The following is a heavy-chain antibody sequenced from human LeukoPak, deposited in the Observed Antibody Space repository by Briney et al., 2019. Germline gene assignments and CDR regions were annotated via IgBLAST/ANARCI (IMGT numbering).Heavy chain of an antibody. D-gene: IGHD5-24*01. CDR3: ARDYKYAFDN. CDR2: IGIDSGNT. J-gene: IGHJ4*02. Sequence: EGSLRLSCAASGFTFSDYSMNWVRQAQGKGLEWISYIGIDSGNTNYADSVKGRFTISGDKAKNSLYLQMNSLRVEDTAVYYCARDYKYAFDNWGQGTLVTVSS. V-gene: IGHV3-48*01. CDR1: GFTFSDYS.